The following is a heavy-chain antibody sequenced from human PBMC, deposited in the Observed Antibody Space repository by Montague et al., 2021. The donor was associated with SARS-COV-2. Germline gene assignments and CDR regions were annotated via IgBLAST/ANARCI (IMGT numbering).Heavy chain of an antibody. CDR2: TYHRSKWYN. J-gene: IGHJ6*02. CDR3: TSGREGNYDVMDV. Sequence: CAISGDSVSSHSATWNWVRQSPPRGLEWLGRTYHRSKWYNDYAVSVRGRVTINPDTSKNQFSLQLNSVTPEDTAIYYCTSGREGNYDVMDVWGQGTTVTVSS. V-gene: IGHV6-1*01. D-gene: IGHD1-1*01. CDR1: GDSVSSHSAT.